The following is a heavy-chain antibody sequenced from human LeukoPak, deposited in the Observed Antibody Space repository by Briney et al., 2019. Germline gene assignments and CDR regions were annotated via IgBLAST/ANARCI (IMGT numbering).Heavy chain of an antibody. Sequence: SETLSLTCTVSGGSISSSSYYWGWIRQPPGKGLERIGSIYYSGSTYYNPSLKSRVTISVDTSKNQFSLKLSSVTAADTAVYYCARDLAYYYDSSGYPQAHYAFDIWGQGTMVTVSS. CDR3: ARDLAYYYDSSGYPQAHYAFDI. D-gene: IGHD3-22*01. CDR1: GGSISSSSYY. V-gene: IGHV4-39*07. CDR2: IYYSGST. J-gene: IGHJ3*02.